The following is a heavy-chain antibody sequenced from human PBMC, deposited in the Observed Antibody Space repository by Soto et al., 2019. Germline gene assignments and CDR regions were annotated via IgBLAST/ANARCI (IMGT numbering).Heavy chain of an antibody. D-gene: IGHD6-6*01. CDR3: AREQYSSSAYYYYYYGMDV. CDR2: ISYDGSNK. CDR1: GFTFSSYA. J-gene: IGHJ6*02. Sequence: QVQLVESGGGVVQPGRSLRLSCAASGFTFSSYAMHWVRQAPGKGLEWVAVISYDGSNKYYADPVKGRFTISRDNSKNTLYLHMNSLRAEDTAVYYCAREQYSSSAYYYYYYGMDVWGQGTTVTVSS. V-gene: IGHV3-30-3*01.